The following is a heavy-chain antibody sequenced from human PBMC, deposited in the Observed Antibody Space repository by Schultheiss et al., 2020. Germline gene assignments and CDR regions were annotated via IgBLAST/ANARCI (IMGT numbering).Heavy chain of an antibody. V-gene: IGHV4-39*01. J-gene: IGHJ5*02. CDR3: ARVAGTGTVLVWFDP. CDR1: GGSISSSSYY. D-gene: IGHD1-1*01. CDR2: IYYSGST. Sequence: SETLSLTCTVSGGSISSSSYYWGWIRQPPGKGLEWIGSIYYSGSTYYNPSLKSRVTISVDTSKNQFSLKLTSVTAADTAIYYCARVAGTGTVLVWFDPWGQGTLVTVSS.